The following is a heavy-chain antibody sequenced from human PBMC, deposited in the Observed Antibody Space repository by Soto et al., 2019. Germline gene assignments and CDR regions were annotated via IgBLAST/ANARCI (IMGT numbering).Heavy chain of an antibody. Sequence: QVQLVQSGAEVRKPGSSVKVSCKAFGGSINNYALTWVRQAPGQGLEWMGGIIPIYGTANYAQKFRVRVTLTADEDTSTAYMELSSLRYEDTAVYYCARGSVSDSGDFGGLYDSWGQGTLVTVSS. CDR1: GGSINNYA. D-gene: IGHD4-17*01. CDR3: ARGSVSDSGDFGGLYDS. V-gene: IGHV1-69*01. J-gene: IGHJ4*02. CDR2: IIPIYGTA.